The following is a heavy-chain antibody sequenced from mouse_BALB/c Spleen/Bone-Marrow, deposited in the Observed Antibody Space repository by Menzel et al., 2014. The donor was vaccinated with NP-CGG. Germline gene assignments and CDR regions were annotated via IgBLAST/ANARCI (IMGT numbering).Heavy chain of an antibody. Sequence: QVQLQQPGAELVRPGASVKLSCKASGYTFTSYWINWVKQRPGQGLEWIGNIYPSDSYTNYNQKFKDKVTLTVDKSSSTAYMQLSSPTSGDSAVYYCTREGYYGSSYVDYWGQGTTLTVSS. CDR2: IYPSDSYT. CDR1: GYTFTSYW. J-gene: IGHJ2*01. V-gene: IGHV1-69*02. CDR3: TREGYYGSSYVDY. D-gene: IGHD1-1*01.